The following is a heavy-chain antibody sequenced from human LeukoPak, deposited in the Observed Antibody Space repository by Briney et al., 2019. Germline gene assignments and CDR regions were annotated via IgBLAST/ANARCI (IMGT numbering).Heavy chain of an antibody. Sequence: PGGSLRLSCAASGFTFSNYDMHWVRQAPGKGLEWVAVISYDGTNKYYADSVKGRFTISRDNSKNTLHLQMNSLRAEDTAVYYCARVLSLDFWSADDAFDIWGQGTMVTVSS. CDR3: ARVLSLDFWSADDAFDI. D-gene: IGHD3-3*01. V-gene: IGHV3-30*03. CDR2: ISYDGTNK. J-gene: IGHJ3*02. CDR1: GFTFSNYD.